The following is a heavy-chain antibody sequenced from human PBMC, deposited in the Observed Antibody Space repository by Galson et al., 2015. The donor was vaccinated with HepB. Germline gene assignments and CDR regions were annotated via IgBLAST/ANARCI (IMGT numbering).Heavy chain of an antibody. CDR2: IYYSGST. J-gene: IGHJ6*03. CDR1: GGSISSGDYY. D-gene: IGHD2-2*01. CDR3: ARELIVVVPEGNYYYYMDV. V-gene: IGHV4-30-4*01. Sequence: TLSLTCTVSGGSISSGDYYWSWIRQPPGKGLEWIGYIYYSGSTYYNPSLKSRVTISVDTSKNQFSLKLSSVTAADTAVYYCARELIVVVPEGNYYYYMDVWGKGTTVTVSS.